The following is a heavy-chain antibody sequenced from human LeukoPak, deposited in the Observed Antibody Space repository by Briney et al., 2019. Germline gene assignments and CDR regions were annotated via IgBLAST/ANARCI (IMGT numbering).Heavy chain of an antibody. CDR1: GGSISSSSYY. CDR3: ARDCRDFSSTSCYRGDY. CDR2: IYYSGST. D-gene: IGHD2-2*02. Sequence: PSETLSLTCTVSGGSISSSSYYWGWIRQPPGKGLEWIGSIYYSGSTYYNPSLKSRVTISVDTSKNQFSLKLSSVTAADTAVYYCARDCRDFSSTSCYRGDYWGQGTLVTVSS. V-gene: IGHV4-39*07. J-gene: IGHJ4*02.